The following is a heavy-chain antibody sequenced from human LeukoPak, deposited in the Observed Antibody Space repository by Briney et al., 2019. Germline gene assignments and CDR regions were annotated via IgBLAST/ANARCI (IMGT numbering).Heavy chain of an antibody. J-gene: IGHJ4*02. CDR1: GFTFSSYA. D-gene: IGHD1-26*01. Sequence: PGGSLRLSCAASGFTFSSYAMSWVRQAPGKGLEWVSGIIGSAGSTYYADSVKGRFTISRDNSKNTLYLQMNSLRPEDAGVYYCAKEAGSGAYSGSYSFDYWGQGTLVTVSS. CDR2: IIGSAGST. CDR3: AKEAGSGAYSGSYSFDY. V-gene: IGHV3-23*01.